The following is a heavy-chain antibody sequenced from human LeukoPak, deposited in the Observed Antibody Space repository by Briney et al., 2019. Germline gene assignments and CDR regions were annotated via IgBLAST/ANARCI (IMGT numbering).Heavy chain of an antibody. CDR2: IYYSGST. CDR1: GGSISSGDYY. Sequence: SETLSLTCTVSGGSISSGDYYWRWIRQPPGKGLEWIGYIYYSGSTYYNPSLKSRVTISVDTSKNQFSLKLSSVTAADTAVYYCARVYDYGDYFPFDYWGQGTLVTVSS. CDR3: ARVYDYGDYFPFDY. D-gene: IGHD4-17*01. V-gene: IGHV4-30-4*01. J-gene: IGHJ4*02.